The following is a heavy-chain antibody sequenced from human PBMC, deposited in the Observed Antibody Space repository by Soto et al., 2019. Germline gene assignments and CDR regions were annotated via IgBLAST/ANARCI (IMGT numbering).Heavy chain of an antibody. D-gene: IGHD2-15*01. CDR3: ARGLARDCSGGSCYYPYYYYGMDV. Sequence: ASVKVSCKASGYTFTSYDINWVRQATGQGLEWMGWMNPNSGNTGYAQKFQGRVTMTRNTSISTAYMELSSLRSEDTAVYYCARGLARDCSGGSCYYPYYYYGMDVWGQGTTVTVSS. CDR2: MNPNSGNT. CDR1: GYTFTSYD. J-gene: IGHJ6*02. V-gene: IGHV1-8*01.